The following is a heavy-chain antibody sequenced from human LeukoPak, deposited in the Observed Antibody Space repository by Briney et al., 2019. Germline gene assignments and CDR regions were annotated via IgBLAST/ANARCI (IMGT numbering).Heavy chain of an antibody. CDR2: INHSGST. J-gene: IGHJ5*02. Sequence: SETLSLTCAVYGGSFSGYYRSWIRQPPGKGLEWIGEINHSGSTNYHPSLKSRVTISVDTSKNQFSLKLSSVTAADTAVYYCARDGPISSGWYLRVSWFDPSCQGTLVTVSS. V-gene: IGHV4-34*01. D-gene: IGHD6-19*01. CDR1: GGSFSGYY. CDR3: ARDGPISSGWYLRVSWFDP.